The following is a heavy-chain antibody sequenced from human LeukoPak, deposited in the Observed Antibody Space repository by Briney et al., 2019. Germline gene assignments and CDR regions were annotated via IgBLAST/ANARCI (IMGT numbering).Heavy chain of an antibody. CDR3: ARAGAAAGTRWFDP. V-gene: IGHV4-59*01. J-gene: IGHJ5*02. Sequence: SETLSLTCTVSGGSISSYYWSWIRQPPGKGLEWIGYIYYSGSTNYNPSLKSRVTISVDTSKNQFSLKLSSVTAADTAVYYCARAGAAAGTRWFDPWGQGTLVTVSS. D-gene: IGHD6-13*01. CDR2: IYYSGST. CDR1: GGSISSYY.